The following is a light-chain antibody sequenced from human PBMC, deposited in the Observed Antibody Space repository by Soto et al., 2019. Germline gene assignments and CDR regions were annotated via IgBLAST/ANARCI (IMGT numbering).Light chain of an antibody. Sequence: QSVLTQPASVSVSPGQSITISCTGSSSDVGGYIHVSWYQHHPGKAPKLMIYEVSNRPSGVSNRFSGSKSGNTASLTISGLQAEDEADYYCCSYTSISTWVFGGGTKLTVL. CDR1: SSDVGGYIH. CDR3: CSYTSISTWV. CDR2: EVS. J-gene: IGLJ3*02. V-gene: IGLV2-14*01.